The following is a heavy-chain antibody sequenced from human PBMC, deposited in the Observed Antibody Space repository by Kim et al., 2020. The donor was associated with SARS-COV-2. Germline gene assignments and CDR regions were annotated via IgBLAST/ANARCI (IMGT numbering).Heavy chain of an antibody. CDR1: GGSISSYY. CDR2: IYYSGST. J-gene: IGHJ4*02. Sequence: SETLSLTCTVSGGSISSYYWSWIRQPPGKGLEWIGYIYYSGSTNYNPSLKSRVTISVDTSKNQFSLKLSSVTAADTAVYYCARDTQQLGFDYWGQGTLVTVSS. D-gene: IGHD6-13*01. V-gene: IGHV4-59*01. CDR3: ARDTQQLGFDY.